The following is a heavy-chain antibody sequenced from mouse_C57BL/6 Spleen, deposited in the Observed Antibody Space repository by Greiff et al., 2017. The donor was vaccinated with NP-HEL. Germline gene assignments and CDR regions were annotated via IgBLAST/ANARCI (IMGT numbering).Heavy chain of an antibody. J-gene: IGHJ2*01. D-gene: IGHD1-1*01. CDR3: AREGYYGSEYYFDY. V-gene: IGHV5-4*01. CDR1: GFTFSSYA. CDR2: ISDGGSYT. Sequence: EVKLMESGGGLVKPGGSLKLSCAASGFTFSSYAMSWVRQTPEKRLEWVATISDGGSYTYYPDNVKGRFPISRDNAKNNLYLQMSHLKSEDTAMYYCAREGYYGSEYYFDYWGQGTTLTVSS.